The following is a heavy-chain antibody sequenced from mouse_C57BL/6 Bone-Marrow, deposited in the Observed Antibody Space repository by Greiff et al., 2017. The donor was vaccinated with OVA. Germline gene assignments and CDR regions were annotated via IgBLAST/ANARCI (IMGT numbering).Heavy chain of an antibody. Sequence: VQLQQSGAELVMPGASVKLSCKASGYTFTSYWMHWVKQRPGQGLEWIGEIDPSDSYTNYNQKFKGKSTLTVDKSSSTAYMQLSSLTSEDSAVYYCARLGLFDYWGQGTTLTVSS. CDR1: GYTFTSYW. V-gene: IGHV1-69*01. J-gene: IGHJ2*01. CDR3: ARLGLFDY. CDR2: IDPSDSYT.